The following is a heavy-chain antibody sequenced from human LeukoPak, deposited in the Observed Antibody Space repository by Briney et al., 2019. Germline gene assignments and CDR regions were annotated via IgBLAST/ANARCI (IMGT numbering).Heavy chain of an antibody. CDR2: ISSKPYGATT. CDR3: TREGSGSSNYPHFDY. D-gene: IGHD6-19*01. J-gene: IGHJ4*02. CDR1: GFTFGDYA. Sequence: GGSLRLSCTASGFTFGDYAMSWFRQAPGKGLECVGLISSKPYGATTEYVASVKGRFFISRDDSKSIAYLQMNSPKTEDTAVYYCTREGSGSSNYPHFDYWGQGTLVTVSS. V-gene: IGHV3-49*03.